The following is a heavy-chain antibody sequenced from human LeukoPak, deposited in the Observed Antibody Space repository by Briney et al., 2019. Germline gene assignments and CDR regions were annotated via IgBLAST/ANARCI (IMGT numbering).Heavy chain of an antibody. CDR2: IKQDGSGK. Sequence: GGSLRLSCAASGFTFSSYWMSWVRQAPGKGLEWVANIKQDGSGKYYVDSVKGRFTISRDNAKNSLYLQMNSLRAEDTAVYYCARELMDTAMVPGYWGQGTLVTVSS. D-gene: IGHD5-18*01. CDR3: ARELMDTAMVPGY. V-gene: IGHV3-7*01. CDR1: GFTFSSYW. J-gene: IGHJ4*02.